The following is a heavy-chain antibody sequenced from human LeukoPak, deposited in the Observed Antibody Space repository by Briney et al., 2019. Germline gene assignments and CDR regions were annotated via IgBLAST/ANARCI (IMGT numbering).Heavy chain of an antibody. CDR1: GVASRNSW. Sequence: GGSLRLSCAAPGVASRNSWMHWVRQAPGKGLVWVSRITIDGSSTTYADSVKGRFTISRDNAKDTLYLQMNSLRPEDTAVYYCTRDRFYAMDAWGQGTTVIVPS. J-gene: IGHJ6*02. CDR2: ITIDGSST. CDR3: TRDRFYAMDA. V-gene: IGHV3-74*03.